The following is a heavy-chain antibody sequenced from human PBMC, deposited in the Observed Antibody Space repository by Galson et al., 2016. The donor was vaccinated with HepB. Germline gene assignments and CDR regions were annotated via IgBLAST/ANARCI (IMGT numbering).Heavy chain of an antibody. Sequence: SLRLSCAASGFTFDNYTMNWLRQAPGKGLEWVSSVSQSSTYVYYADSVEGRFTISRDNAKNSLYLEINSLRVEDTAVFYCARSLGWYFDVWGRGTLVTVSS. J-gene: IGHJ2*01. CDR3: ARSLGWYFDV. CDR2: VSQSSTYV. D-gene: IGHD6-6*01. V-gene: IGHV3-21*01. CDR1: GFTFDNYT.